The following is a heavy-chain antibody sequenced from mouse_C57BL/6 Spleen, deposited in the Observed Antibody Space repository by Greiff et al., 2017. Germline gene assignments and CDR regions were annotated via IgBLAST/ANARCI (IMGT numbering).Heavy chain of an antibody. J-gene: IGHJ2*01. CDR1: GYTFTSYW. V-gene: IGHV1-52*01. D-gene: IGHD2-5*01. Sequence: QVHVQQPGAELVRPGSSVKLSCKASGYTFTSYWMHWVKQRPIQGLEWIGNIDPSDSETHYNQKFKDKATLTVDKSSSTAYRQLSSLTSEDSAVYYWARSAYYSNNYFDYWGQGTTLTVSS. CDR3: ARSAYYSNNYFDY. CDR2: IDPSDSET.